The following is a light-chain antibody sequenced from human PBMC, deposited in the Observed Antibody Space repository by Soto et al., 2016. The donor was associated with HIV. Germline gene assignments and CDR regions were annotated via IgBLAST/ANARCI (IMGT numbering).Light chain of an antibody. CDR1: QSLLHSNGYNY. CDR3: MQRIEFPWT. V-gene: IGKV2-28*01. CDR2: LGS. J-gene: IGKJ1*01. Sequence: DIVMTQSPLSLPVTPGEPASISCRSSQSLLHSNGYNYLDWYVQKPGQSPQVLIYLGSNRASGVPDRFSGSGSGTDFTLKISRVEAEDVGVYYCMQRIEFPWTFGQGTKVEIK.